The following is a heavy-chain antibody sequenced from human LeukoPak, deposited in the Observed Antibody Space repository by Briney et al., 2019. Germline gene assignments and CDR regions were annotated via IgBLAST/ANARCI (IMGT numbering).Heavy chain of an antibody. CDR1: GGTFGSYT. D-gene: IGHD7-27*01. CDR3: ARGGKSELGTCDY. CDR2: IIPIFGTA. V-gene: IGHV1-69*05. J-gene: IGHJ4*02. Sequence: SVKVSCKASGGTFGSYTISWVRQAPGQGLEWMGGIIPIFGTANYAQKFQGRVTITTDESTSTAYMELSSLRSEDTAVYYCARGGKSELGTCDYWGQGTLVTVSS.